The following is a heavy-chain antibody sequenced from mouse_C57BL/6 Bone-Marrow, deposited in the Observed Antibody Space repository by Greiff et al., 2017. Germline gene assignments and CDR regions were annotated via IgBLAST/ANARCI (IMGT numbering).Heavy chain of an antibody. D-gene: IGHD2-4*01. CDR2: ISNGGSYT. CDR1: GFTFSSYA. Sequence: EVKLVESGGGLVKPGGSLKLSCAASGFTFSSYAMSWVRQTPEKRLEWVATISNGGSYTYYPDNVKGRFTISRDNAKNNLYLQMIHLKSEDTAMYYCERYKCYDYDGFAYWGQGTLVTVSA. V-gene: IGHV5-4*03. CDR3: ERYKCYDYDGFAY. J-gene: IGHJ3*01.